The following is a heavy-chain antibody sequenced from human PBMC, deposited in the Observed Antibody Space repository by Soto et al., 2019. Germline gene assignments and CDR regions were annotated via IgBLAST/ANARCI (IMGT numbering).Heavy chain of an antibody. J-gene: IGHJ6*02. CDR1: GYTFTSYY. CDR2: INPSGGST. CDR3: ARGAPTVSWDYYYGMDV. Sequence: ASVKVSCKASGYTFTSYYMHWVRQAPGQGLEWMGIINPSGGSTSYAQKLQGRVTMTRDTSTSTVYMELSSLRSEDTAVYYCARGAPTVSWDYYYGMDVWGQGTTVTVSS. V-gene: IGHV1-46*01. D-gene: IGHD3-16*01.